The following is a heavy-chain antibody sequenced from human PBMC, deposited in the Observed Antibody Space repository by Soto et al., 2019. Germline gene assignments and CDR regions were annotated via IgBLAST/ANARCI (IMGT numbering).Heavy chain of an antibody. CDR3: ATDDPMDCSSTSCDDY. J-gene: IGHJ4*02. CDR1: GFTFSNAW. D-gene: IGHD2-2*01. V-gene: IGHV3-15*01. Sequence: GGSLRLSCAASGFTFSNAWMSWVRQAPGKGLEWVGRIKSKTDGGTTGYAAPVKGRFTISRDDSKNTLYLQMNSLKTEDTAVYYGATDDPMDCSSTSCDDYWGQGTLVTVSS. CDR2: IKSKTDGGTT.